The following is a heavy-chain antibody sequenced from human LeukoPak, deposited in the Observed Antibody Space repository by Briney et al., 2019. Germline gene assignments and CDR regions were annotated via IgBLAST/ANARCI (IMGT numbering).Heavy chain of an antibody. CDR1: GGSISSYY. CDR3: ARHLCSGWWSGWFDP. J-gene: IGHJ5*02. V-gene: IGHV4-59*08. D-gene: IGHD6-19*01. Sequence: PSETLCLTCTVSGGSISSYYWSWIRQPPGKGLEWIGYIYYSGSTNYNPSLKSRVTISVDTSKNQYSLTLSSVTAADTAVYYCARHLCSGWWSGWFDPWGQGTLVSVSS. CDR2: IYYSGST.